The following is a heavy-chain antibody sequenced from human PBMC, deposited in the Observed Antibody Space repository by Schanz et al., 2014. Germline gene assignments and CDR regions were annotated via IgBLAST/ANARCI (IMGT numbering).Heavy chain of an antibody. V-gene: IGHV3-15*01. D-gene: IGHD2-2*01. CDR2: IKSKTDGETT. J-gene: IGHJ4*02. CDR1: TSIFNHAW. Sequence: EVQLVESGGGLVKPGGSLRLSCAASTSIFNHAWMSWVRQAPGKGLEWLGRIKSKTDGETTDYAAPVKGRFSISRDDSQSTLYLQMNSLRAEDTAVYYCARESSNDIVLVPGAVFDHWGQGILVTVSS. CDR3: ARESSNDIVLVPGAVFDH.